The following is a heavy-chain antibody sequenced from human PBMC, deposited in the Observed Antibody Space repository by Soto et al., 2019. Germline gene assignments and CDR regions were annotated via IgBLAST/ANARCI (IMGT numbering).Heavy chain of an antibody. D-gene: IGHD6-13*01. J-gene: IGHJ5*02. CDR2: IYYSGST. V-gene: IGHV4-59*01. CDR1: GGSISSYY. CDR3: AREELGPYNWFDP. Sequence: QVQLQESGPGLVKPSETLSLTCTVSGGSISSYYWSWIRQPPGKGLEWIGYIYYSGSTNYNPSLKSRVTISVDTSKNQFSLKLSSVTAADTAVYYCAREELGPYNWFDPWGQGTLVTVSS.